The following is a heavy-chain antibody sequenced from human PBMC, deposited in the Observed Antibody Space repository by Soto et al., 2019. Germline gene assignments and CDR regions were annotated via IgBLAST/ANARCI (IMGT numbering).Heavy chain of an antibody. CDR2: IYHSGST. D-gene: IGHD3-10*01. V-gene: IGHV4-4*02. CDR1: GGSISSSNW. J-gene: IGHJ4*02. Sequence: SETLSLTCAVSGGSISSSNWGSWVRQPPGKGLEWIGEIYHSGSTNYNPSLKSRVTISVDKSKNQFSLKLSSVTAADTAVYYCARDPGSKHEYYFDYWGQRTLVTVSS. CDR3: ARDPGSKHEYYFDY.